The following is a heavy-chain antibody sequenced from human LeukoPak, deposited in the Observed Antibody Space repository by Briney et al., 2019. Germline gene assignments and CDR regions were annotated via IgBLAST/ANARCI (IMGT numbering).Heavy chain of an antibody. CDR3: ARETYYDSSGYQHTAYFDY. D-gene: IGHD3-22*01. CDR1: GYTFTSYG. V-gene: IGHV1-18*01. CDR2: ISAYNGNT. Sequence: ASVKVSCKASGYTFTSYGISWVRQAPGQGLEWMGWISAYNGNTNYAQKLQGRVTMTTDTSTSTAYMELRSLRSEDTAVYYCARETYYDSSGYQHTAYFDYWGQGTLVTVSS. J-gene: IGHJ4*02.